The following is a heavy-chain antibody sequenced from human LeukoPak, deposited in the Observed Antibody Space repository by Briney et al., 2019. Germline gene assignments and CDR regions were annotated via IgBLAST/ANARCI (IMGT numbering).Heavy chain of an antibody. CDR2: ISSSSSYI. J-gene: IGHJ1*01. CDR3: ARDTAGYSSGWYYFQH. V-gene: IGHV3-21*01. D-gene: IGHD6-19*01. Sequence: GGSLRLSCAASGFTFSSYSMNWVRQAPGKGLEWVSSISSSSSYIYYADLVKGRFTISRDNAKNSLYLQMNSLRAEDTAVYYCARDTAGYSSGWYYFQHRGQGTLVTVSS. CDR1: GFTFSSYS.